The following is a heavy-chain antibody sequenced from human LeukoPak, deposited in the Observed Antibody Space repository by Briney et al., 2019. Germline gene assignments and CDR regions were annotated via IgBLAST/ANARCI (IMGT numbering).Heavy chain of an antibody. CDR1: GFSLSSYA. V-gene: IGHV3-49*04. CDR3: TRAGGTVELY. D-gene: IGHD1-7*01. J-gene: IGHJ4*02. CDR2: LRSKGYGGTT. Sequence: GGSLRLSCTVSGFSLSSYALSWVRRAPGKGLEWVGFLRSKGYGGTTEYAASVKGRFTISRDDSKSIAYLQMNSLKIEDTAVYYCTRAGGTVELYWGQGTLVTVSS.